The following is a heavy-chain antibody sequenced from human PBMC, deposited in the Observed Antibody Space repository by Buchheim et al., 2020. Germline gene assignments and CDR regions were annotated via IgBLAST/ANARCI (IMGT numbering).Heavy chain of an antibody. D-gene: IGHD1-26*01. J-gene: IGHJ4*02. CDR3: AGVQLGIVGAFGY. Sequence: EVQLVESGGGLVQRGGSLRLSCAASGFRSSRYWMSWVRQAPGKGLEWVANIKQDGSEKYYVDSVKGRFTISRDNAKNTLYLQINSLGAEDTAFYYFAGVQLGIVGAFGYWGQRTL. CDR2: IKQDGSEK. CDR1: GFRSSRYW. V-gene: IGHV3-7*04.